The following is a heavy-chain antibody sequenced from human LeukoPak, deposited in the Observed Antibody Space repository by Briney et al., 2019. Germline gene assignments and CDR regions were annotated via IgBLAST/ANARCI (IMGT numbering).Heavy chain of an antibody. Sequence: SETLSPTCTVSGASISSHYWSWIRQPPGKGLEWIGYIYYSGSSNYNPSLKSRVTISLDTSKNQFSLKLSSVTAADTAVYYCAKGMGGKYCTNGLCYYSWFDPWGQGTLVTVSS. CDR3: AKGMGGKYCTNGLCYYSWFDP. CDR1: GASISSHY. D-gene: IGHD2-8*01. V-gene: IGHV4-59*11. J-gene: IGHJ5*02. CDR2: IYYSGSS.